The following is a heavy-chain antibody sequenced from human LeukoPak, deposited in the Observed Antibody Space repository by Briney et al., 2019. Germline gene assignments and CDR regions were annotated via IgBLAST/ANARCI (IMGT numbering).Heavy chain of an antibody. D-gene: IGHD1-26*01. CDR3: ARSAKWELRFGDAFDI. Sequence: ASVKVSCKASGYTFTSYGISWVRQAPGQGLEWMGWISAYNGNTNYAQKLQGRVTMTTDTSTSTAYMELSSLRSEDTAVYYCARSAKWELRFGDAFDIWGQGTMVTVSS. V-gene: IGHV1-18*01. CDR1: GYTFTSYG. CDR2: ISAYNGNT. J-gene: IGHJ3*02.